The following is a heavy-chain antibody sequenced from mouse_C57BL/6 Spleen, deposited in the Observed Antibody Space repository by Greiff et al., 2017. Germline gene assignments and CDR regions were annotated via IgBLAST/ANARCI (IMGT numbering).Heavy chain of an antibody. CDR1: GYTFTDYN. Sequence: VQLQQSGPELVKPGASVKLPCKASGYTFTDYNMDWVKQSPGKSLEWIGDINPNNGGTIYNQKFKGKATLTVDKSSSTAYMELRSLTSEDTAVYYCARSGDYAGASYWGQGTLVTVSA. CDR3: ARSGDYAGASY. CDR2: INPNNGGT. V-gene: IGHV1-18*01. D-gene: IGHD2-4*01. J-gene: IGHJ3*01.